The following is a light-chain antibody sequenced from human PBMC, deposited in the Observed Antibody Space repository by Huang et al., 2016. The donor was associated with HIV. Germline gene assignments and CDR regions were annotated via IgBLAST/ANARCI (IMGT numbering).Light chain of an antibody. CDR3: QKYDSVPRT. CDR1: QDIKNY. J-gene: IGKJ1*01. Sequence: DIQMTQYPSSLSASVGDRVTITCRASQDIKNYLDWYQQKAGEVPKLLIYAASSLQSGVPSRFSGIGSGTDFTLSIISLQPEDVAIYYCQKYDSVPRTFGQGTKVDIK. V-gene: IGKV1-27*01. CDR2: AAS.